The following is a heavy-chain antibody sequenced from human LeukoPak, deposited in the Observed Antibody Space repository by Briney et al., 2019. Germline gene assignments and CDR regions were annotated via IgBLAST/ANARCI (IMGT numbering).Heavy chain of an antibody. CDR2: IGIDSGNT. V-gene: IGHV3-48*01. CDR1: GFPFIEYS. CDR3: ARDHNYAFDN. Sequence: GGSLILSCTASGFPFIEYSMNWVRPAPGKGLEWISYIGIDSGNTKYADSVRGRFTISTDKAKNSLYLQMNSLRVEDTAVYYCARDHNYAFDNWGRGTLVSVAS. J-gene: IGHJ4*02. D-gene: IGHD1-1*01.